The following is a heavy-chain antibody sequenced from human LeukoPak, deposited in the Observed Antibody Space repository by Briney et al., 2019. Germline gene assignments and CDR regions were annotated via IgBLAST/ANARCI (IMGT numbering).Heavy chain of an antibody. CDR2: IYPGDSDT. Sequence: GESLKISCKGSGYTFSNYWIGWVRQMPGKGLEWMGIIYPGDSDTRYSPSFQGQVTISADKSISTAYLQWSSLKASDTAMYYCARRPPWAGTTAFDIWGQGTMVTVSS. CDR1: GYTFSNYW. CDR3: ARRPPWAGTTAFDI. D-gene: IGHD6-19*01. J-gene: IGHJ3*02. V-gene: IGHV5-51*01.